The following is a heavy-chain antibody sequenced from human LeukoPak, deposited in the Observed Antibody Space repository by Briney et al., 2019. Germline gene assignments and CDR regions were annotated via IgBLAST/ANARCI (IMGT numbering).Heavy chain of an antibody. J-gene: IGHJ4*02. CDR2: LKSDGSTA. CDR3: ARGIYGDPVAFDS. Sequence: GGSLRLSCAASGFTFSSFDMHWVRQAPGKGLVWVSRLKSDGSTAMYADSVQGRFTISRDNARNTVHLLMSSLTVEDTGVYYCARGIYGDPVAFDSWGQGALVTVSS. CDR1: GFTFSSFD. D-gene: IGHD4-17*01. V-gene: IGHV3-74*03.